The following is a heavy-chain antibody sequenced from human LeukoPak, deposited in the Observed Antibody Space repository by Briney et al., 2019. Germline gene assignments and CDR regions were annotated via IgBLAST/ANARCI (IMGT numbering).Heavy chain of an antibody. J-gene: IGHJ4*02. CDR3: ARGDYDTHGYQTR. V-gene: IGHV7-4-1*02. CDR1: GYTFTGNY. Sequence: ASVKVSCKDSGYTFTGNYMHWVRQAPGQGLEWMGWINTNTGNPTYAQGFTGRFVFSLDTSVSTAYLQISSLKADDTAMYYCARGDYDTHGYQTRWGQGTLVTVSS. CDR2: INTNTGNP. D-gene: IGHD3-22*01.